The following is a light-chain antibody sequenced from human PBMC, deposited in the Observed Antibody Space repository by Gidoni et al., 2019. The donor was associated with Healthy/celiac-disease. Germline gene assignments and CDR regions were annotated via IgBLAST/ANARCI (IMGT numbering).Light chain of an antibody. CDR2: SNN. J-gene: IGLJ3*02. Sequence: QSVLPQPPSASGTPRQRVTISCSGSSSNIGSNTVNWYQQLPGTAPKLLIYSNNQRPSGVPDRFSGSKSGTSASLAISGLQSEDEADYYCAAWDDSLNAWVFGGGTKLTVL. CDR1: SSNIGSNT. CDR3: AAWDDSLNAWV. V-gene: IGLV1-44*01.